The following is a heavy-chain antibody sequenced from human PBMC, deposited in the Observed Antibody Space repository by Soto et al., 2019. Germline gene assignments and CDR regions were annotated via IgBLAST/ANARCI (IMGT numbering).Heavy chain of an antibody. J-gene: IGHJ4*02. CDR2: ISGSGGST. CDR1: GFTFSSYA. V-gene: IGHV3-23*01. Sequence: PGGSLRLSCAASGFTFSSYAMSWVRQAPGKGLEWVSAISGSGGSTYYADSVKGRFTISRDNSKNTLYLQMNSLRAEDTAVYYCAELPEKGVGANPFDYWGQGTLVTVSS. D-gene: IGHD1-26*01. CDR3: AELPEKGVGANPFDY.